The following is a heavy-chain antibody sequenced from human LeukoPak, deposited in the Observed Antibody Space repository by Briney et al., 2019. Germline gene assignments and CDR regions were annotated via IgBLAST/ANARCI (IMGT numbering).Heavy chain of an antibody. CDR2: IGSSGATI. J-gene: IGHJ4*02. D-gene: IGHD2-21*02. V-gene: IGHV3-23*01. CDR1: GFTFTKFA. CDR3: ARDIGDRVDY. Sequence: GGSLRLSCEASGFTFTKFAMSWVRQAPGKGPEWVSGIGSSGATIFYADSVKGWFTISRDNSKNTVYLEMNNLRDEDTAVYYCARDIGDRVDYWGQGTLVTVSS.